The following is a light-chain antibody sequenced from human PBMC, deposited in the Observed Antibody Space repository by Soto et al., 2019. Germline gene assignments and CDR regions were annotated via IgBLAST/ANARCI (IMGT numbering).Light chain of an antibody. V-gene: IGKV3-11*01. CDR2: DAS. J-gene: IGKJ4*01. CDR1: QSVSFY. CDR3: QQRSSWPS. Sequence: EIVMTQSPATLSVSPGERATLSCRASQSVSFYLAWYQQKPGQAPRLLIYDASTRATGLPARFSGSGSGTDFTLTISSLEPEDFAVYYCQQRSSWPSFGGGTKVDIK.